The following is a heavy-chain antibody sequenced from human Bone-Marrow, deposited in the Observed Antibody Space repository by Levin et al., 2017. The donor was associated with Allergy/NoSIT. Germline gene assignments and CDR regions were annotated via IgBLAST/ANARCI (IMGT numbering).Heavy chain of an antibody. Sequence: PGESLKISCVASGFSLSTYWMSWVRQAPGKGLEWVANIKEDGSDKYYVDSVKGRVTVSRDNAKNSLYLQMNSLRAEDTAVYYCARGYDYGDYAEAEDFYYGLDVWGQGTTVTVS. V-gene: IGHV3-7*01. CDR2: IKEDGSDK. J-gene: IGHJ6*02. CDR3: ARGYDYGDYAEAEDFYYGLDV. D-gene: IGHD4-17*01. CDR1: GFSLSTYW.